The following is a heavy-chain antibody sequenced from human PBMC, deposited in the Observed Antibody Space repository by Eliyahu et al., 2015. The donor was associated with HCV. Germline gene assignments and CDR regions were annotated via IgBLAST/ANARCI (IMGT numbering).Heavy chain of an antibody. CDR3: ARRRGKLAARPADWHFDL. D-gene: IGHD6-6*01. CDR2: XNXXGSX. J-gene: IGHJ2*01. CDR1: GGSFSGYY. V-gene: IGHV4-34*01. Sequence: QVQLQQWGAGLLKPSETLSLTCAVXGGSFSGYYWNWIRQPPGKGLEWIGEXNXXGSXNYNPSLKNRVTXXVDTSKNQFSLMLTSVTAADTAVXYCARRRGKLAARPADWHFDLWGRGTLVTVSS.